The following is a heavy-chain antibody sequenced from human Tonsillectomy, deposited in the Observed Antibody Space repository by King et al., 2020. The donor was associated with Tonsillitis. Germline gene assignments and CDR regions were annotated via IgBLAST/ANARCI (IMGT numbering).Heavy chain of an antibody. V-gene: IGHV2-26*01. CDR2: VFSNDER. Sequence: TLKESGPVLVKPTETLTLTCTVSGVSLSNARMGVSWIRQPPGKALEWLAHVFSNDERSYSTSLKSRLTISKDTSKSQMVLTMTNMDPVDTGTYYCAHYHYDSSGYYYAFDIWGQGTVVTVSS. CDR1: GVSLSNARMG. CDR3: AHYHYDSSGYYYAFDI. J-gene: IGHJ3*02. D-gene: IGHD3-22*01.